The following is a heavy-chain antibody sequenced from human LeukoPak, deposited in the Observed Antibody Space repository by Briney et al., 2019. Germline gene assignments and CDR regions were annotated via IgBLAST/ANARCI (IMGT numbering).Heavy chain of an antibody. Sequence: GGSLRLSCAASGFTFSSYAMSWVRQAPGKGLEWVSAVISSGGSTYYADSLKGRFTISRDNSKNTLYLQMNSLRAEDTAVYYCAKLWSTSRGAYDIWGQGTMVTVSS. CDR3: AKLWSTSRGAYDI. V-gene: IGHV3-23*01. CDR1: GFTFSSYA. J-gene: IGHJ3*02. D-gene: IGHD1-1*01. CDR2: VISSGGST.